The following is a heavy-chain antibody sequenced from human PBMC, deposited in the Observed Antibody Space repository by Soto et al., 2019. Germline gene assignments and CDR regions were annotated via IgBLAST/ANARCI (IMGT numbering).Heavy chain of an antibody. Sequence: GGSLRLSCAASGFTFSSYAMSWVHQAPGKGLEWVSAISGSGGSTYYADSVKGRFTISRDNSKNTLYLQMNSLRAEDTAVYYCAKGIEISRANDYGDPRGYFDYWGQGTLVTVSS. V-gene: IGHV3-23*01. CDR3: AKGIEISRANDYGDPRGYFDY. CDR2: ISGSGGST. J-gene: IGHJ4*02. CDR1: GFTFSSYA. D-gene: IGHD4-17*01.